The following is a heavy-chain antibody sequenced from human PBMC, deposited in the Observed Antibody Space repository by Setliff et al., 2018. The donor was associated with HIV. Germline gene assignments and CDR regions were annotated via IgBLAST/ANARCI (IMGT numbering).Heavy chain of an antibody. J-gene: IGHJ5*02. CDR1: GYSFTSYY. V-gene: IGHV7-4-1*02. D-gene: IGHD6-6*01. CDR2: INTNTGNP. CDR3: ARTPLSIAARSAWDWFDP. Sequence: GASVKVSCKASGYSFTSYYIHWVRQAPGQGLEWMGWINTNTGNPTYAQGFTGRFVFSLDTSVSTAYLQISSLKAEDTAVYYCARTPLSIAARSAWDWFDPWGQGTLVTVSS.